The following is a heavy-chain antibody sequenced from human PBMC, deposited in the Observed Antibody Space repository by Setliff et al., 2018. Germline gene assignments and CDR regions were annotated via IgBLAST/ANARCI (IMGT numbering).Heavy chain of an antibody. J-gene: IGHJ6*03. CDR1: GGTFSSYG. D-gene: IGHD3-22*01. CDR2: TIPIFGTT. V-gene: IGHV1-69*05. Sequence: ASVKVSCKASGGTFSSYGISWVRQAPGQGLEWMGGTIPIFGTTDYAQKFRGRATIITDESTSTAFMQLSSLRSEDTAVYYCVREGVDSRSSTDYRYYMDVWQRDHGHRLL. CDR3: VREGVDSRSSTDYRYYMDV.